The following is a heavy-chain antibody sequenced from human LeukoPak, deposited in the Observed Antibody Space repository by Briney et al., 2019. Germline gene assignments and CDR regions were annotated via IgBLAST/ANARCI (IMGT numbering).Heavy chain of an antibody. CDR1: GFTFSSYG. J-gene: IGHJ4*02. V-gene: IGHV3-33*01. CDR3: ARDPSPMITFGGVIVIHRVFDY. D-gene: IGHD3-16*02. Sequence: GGSLRLSCAASGFTFSSYGMHGVRQAPGKGLEWVTVIWYDGSNKYYADPVKGRFTISRDNSKNTLYLQMNSMRDEDTAVYYCARDPSPMITFGGVIVIHRVFDYWGQGSLVTVSS. CDR2: IWYDGSNK.